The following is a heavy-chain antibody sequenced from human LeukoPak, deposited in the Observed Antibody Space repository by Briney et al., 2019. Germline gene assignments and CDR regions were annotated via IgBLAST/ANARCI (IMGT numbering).Heavy chain of an antibody. D-gene: IGHD4-17*01. CDR1: GFTFSSYA. Sequence: GGSLRLSCAAYGFTFSSYAMSWVRQAPGKGLEWVSAISGSDGSTYYADSVKGRFTISRDNSKNTLYLQMNSLRAEDTAVYYCAKRWGGGDYEGWFDPWGQGTLVTVSS. V-gene: IGHV3-23*01. J-gene: IGHJ5*02. CDR2: ISGSDGST. CDR3: AKRWGGGDYEGWFDP.